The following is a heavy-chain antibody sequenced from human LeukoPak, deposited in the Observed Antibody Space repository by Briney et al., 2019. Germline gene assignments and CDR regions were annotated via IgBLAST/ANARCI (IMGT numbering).Heavy chain of an antibody. Sequence: SETLSLTCAVYGGSFSCYYWSRIRQPPGKGLEWIGEINHSGSTNYNPSLKSRVTISVDTSKNQFSLKLSSVTAADTAVYYCARAPIVGATKPIDYWGQGTLVTVSS. CDR1: GGSFSCYY. CDR2: INHSGST. J-gene: IGHJ4*02. D-gene: IGHD1-26*01. V-gene: IGHV4-34*01. CDR3: ARAPIVGATKPIDY.